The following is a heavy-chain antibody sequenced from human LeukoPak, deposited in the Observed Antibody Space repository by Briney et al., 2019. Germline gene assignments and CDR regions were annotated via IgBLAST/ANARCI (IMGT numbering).Heavy chain of an antibody. V-gene: IGHV1-69*13. CDR3: APHCSSTSCPFDY. J-gene: IGHJ4*02. Sequence: ASVTVSCKASGYTFTSYYMHWVRQAPGQGLEWMGGIIPIFDTTNYAQKFQGRVTITADESTSTAYMELSSLRSEDTAVYYCAPHCSSTSCPFDYWGQGTLVTVSS. D-gene: IGHD2-2*01. CDR1: GYTFTSYY. CDR2: IIPIFDTT.